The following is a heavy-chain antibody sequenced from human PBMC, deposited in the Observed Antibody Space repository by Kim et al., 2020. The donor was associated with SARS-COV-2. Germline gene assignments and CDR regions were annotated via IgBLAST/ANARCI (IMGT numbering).Heavy chain of an antibody. V-gene: IGHV4-39*01. J-gene: IGHJ4*01. CDR2: IYYSGST. Sequence: SETLSLTCTVSGGSISSSYSYWGWIRQPPGKGLESIGSIYYSGSTYYNPSLKSRVTISVDTSKNQFSLRLNSVTAADTAVYYCARRVLSGSRRGIDYWG. CDR1: GGSISSSYSY. D-gene: IGHD1-26*01. CDR3: ARRVLSGSRRGIDY.